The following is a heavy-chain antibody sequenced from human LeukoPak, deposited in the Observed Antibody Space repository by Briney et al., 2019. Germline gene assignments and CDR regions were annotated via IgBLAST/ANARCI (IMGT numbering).Heavy chain of an antibody. CDR3: VRGTGY. J-gene: IGHJ4*02. CDR2: ISSNGDNT. Sequence: GGSLRLSCSVSGFTFSTYVMHWVRQAPGKGLEYVSAISSNGDNTYYADSVKGRFTISRDNSKNTLYLRMSSLRADDTAVYYCVRGTGYWGQGTLVTVFS. V-gene: IGHV3-64D*06. CDR1: GFTFSTYV.